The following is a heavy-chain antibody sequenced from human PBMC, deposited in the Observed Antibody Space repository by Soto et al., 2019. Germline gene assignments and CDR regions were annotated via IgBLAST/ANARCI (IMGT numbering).Heavy chain of an antibody. D-gene: IGHD2-2*01. CDR2: ISAGGSDT. CDR3: ARVQIWCGSSSCYTEGFDS. CDR1: VFVFSDYS. J-gene: IGHJ4*02. V-gene: IGHV3-23*01. Sequence: EVQLLDAGGGWVQPGGSLRLSCVASVFVFSDYSMSWVRKAPGKGLEWVSAISAGGSDTYYADSVKGRFTVSRVNSKNSLYLQMNTLRAEDTDIYYCARVQIWCGSSSCYTEGFDSWGQGTLVTVSS.